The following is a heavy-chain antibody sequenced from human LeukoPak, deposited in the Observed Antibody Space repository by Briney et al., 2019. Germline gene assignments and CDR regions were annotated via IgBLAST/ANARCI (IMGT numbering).Heavy chain of an antibody. CDR1: GFTFSSYA. CDR2: ISGSGGST. CDR3: AKGGVGIVATTNWFDP. D-gene: IGHD5-12*01. V-gene: IGHV3-23*01. Sequence: GRSLRLSCAASGFTFSSYAMHWVRQAPGKGLEWVSAISGSGGSTYYADSVKGRFTISRDNSKNTLYLQMNSLRAEDTAVYYCAKGGVGIVATTNWFDPWGQGTLVTVSS. J-gene: IGHJ5*02.